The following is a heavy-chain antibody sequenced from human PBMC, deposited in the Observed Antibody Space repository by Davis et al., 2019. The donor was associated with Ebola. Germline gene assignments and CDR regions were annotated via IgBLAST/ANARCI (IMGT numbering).Heavy chain of an antibody. CDR1: GFTFSSYG. CDR3: ARVDENGDTDY. J-gene: IGHJ4*02. V-gene: IGHV3-33*01. CDR2: IWYDGSNK. Sequence: GESLKISCAASGFTFSSYGMHWVRQAPGKGLEWVAVIWYDGSNKYYADSVKGRFTISRDNSKNTLYLQMNSLRADDTALYYCARVDENGDTDYWGQGTLVTVSS. D-gene: IGHD4-17*01.